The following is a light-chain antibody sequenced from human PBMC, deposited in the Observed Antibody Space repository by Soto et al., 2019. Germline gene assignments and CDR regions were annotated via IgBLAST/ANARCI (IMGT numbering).Light chain of an antibody. CDR1: QSVSSN. V-gene: IGKV3-15*01. Sequence: EIVMTQSPATLSVSPGERATLSCRASQSVSSNLAWYQQKPGQAPRLLIYGASTRATGIPARFSGSESGTEFTLTISSLQSEDFAVYSCQQYNNWAGTFGQGPKLEIK. CDR3: QQYNNWAGT. CDR2: GAS. J-gene: IGKJ2*02.